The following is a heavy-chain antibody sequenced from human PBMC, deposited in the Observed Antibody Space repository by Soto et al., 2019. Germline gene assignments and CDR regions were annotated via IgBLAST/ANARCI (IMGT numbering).Heavy chain of an antibody. Sequence: EVQLVESGGGLVKPGGSLRLSCAASGFIFSSYSMNWVRQAPGKGLEWVSCISSSGSHAYYADSVKGRFTISRDNAKESLYLQMNSLRAEDTAVYYCARDRDWYNPVDYWGQGTLVTVSS. CDR1: GFIFSSYS. J-gene: IGHJ4*02. CDR2: ISSSGSHA. D-gene: IGHD1-1*01. V-gene: IGHV3-21*01. CDR3: ARDRDWYNPVDY.